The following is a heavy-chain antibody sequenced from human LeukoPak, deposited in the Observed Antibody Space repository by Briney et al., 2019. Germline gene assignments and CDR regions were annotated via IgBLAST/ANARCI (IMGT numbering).Heavy chain of an antibody. CDR1: GGSISSSSYY. V-gene: IGHV4-39*01. CDR2: NYYSGST. D-gene: IGHD5-18*01. CDR3: SGGNSYGYDY. Sequence: PSETLSLTCTVSGGSISSSSYYWGWNRQPPGQGLEGIGSNYYSGSTYDNPIHKRRVTISVDTSKTQFSLKLSSVTAADTAVYYCSGGNSYGYDYWGQGTLVTVSP. J-gene: IGHJ4*02.